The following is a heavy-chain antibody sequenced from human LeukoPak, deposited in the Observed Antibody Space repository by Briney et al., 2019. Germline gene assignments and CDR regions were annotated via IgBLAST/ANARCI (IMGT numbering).Heavy chain of an antibody. CDR2: MNPNSGNT. CDR1: GYTFTSYD. J-gene: IGHJ4*02. CDR3: AREGTGYSSGWYTGYFDY. Sequence: ASVKVSCKASGYTFTSYDINWVRQATGQGLEWMGWMNPNSGNTGYAQKFQGRVTMTRNTSISTAYMELSSLRSEDTAVYYCAREGTGYSSGWYTGYFDYWGQGTLVTVSS. V-gene: IGHV1-8*01. D-gene: IGHD6-19*01.